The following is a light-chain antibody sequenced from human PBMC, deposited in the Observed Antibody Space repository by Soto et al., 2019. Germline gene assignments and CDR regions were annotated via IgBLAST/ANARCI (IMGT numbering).Light chain of an antibody. CDR3: ALWDDSRNCPV. Sequence: QSVLTQPPSAAGTPGQRITISCSGSSSNIGSHSVNWYQQLPGTAPKLLIYRSSQRPSGVPDRFSGSTSGTSTSLAISGLQSGDESDDYCALWDDSRNCPVFCGGTKLTVL. V-gene: IGLV1-44*01. CDR1: SSNIGSHS. CDR2: RSS. J-gene: IGLJ3*02.